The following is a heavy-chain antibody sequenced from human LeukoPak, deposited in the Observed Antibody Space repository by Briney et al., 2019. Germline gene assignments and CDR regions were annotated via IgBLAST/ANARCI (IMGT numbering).Heavy chain of an antibody. D-gene: IGHD1-26*01. V-gene: IGHV3-11*01. Sequence: GGSLRLSCAASGFTFSDYYMSWIRQAPGKGLEWVSYISSSGSTIYYADSEKGRFTISRDNAKNSLYQQMNSLRAGDTAVYYCARAGGYRGATRYFDYWGQGTLVTVSS. CDR1: GFTFSDYY. J-gene: IGHJ4*02. CDR2: ISSSGSTI. CDR3: ARAGGYRGATRYFDY.